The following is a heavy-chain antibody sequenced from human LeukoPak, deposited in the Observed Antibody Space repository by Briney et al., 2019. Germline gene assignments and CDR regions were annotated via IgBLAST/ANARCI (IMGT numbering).Heavy chain of an antibody. Sequence: SETLSLTCTVSGGPISSSSYYWGWIRQPPGKGLEWIGSIYYSGSTYYNPSLKSRVTMSVDTSKNQFSLKLSSVTAADAAVYYCARDCSGGTCYLGVVDYWGQGILVTVSS. CDR3: ARDCSGGTCYLGVVDY. CDR2: IYYSGST. V-gene: IGHV4-39*07. CDR1: GGPISSSSYY. D-gene: IGHD2-15*01. J-gene: IGHJ4*02.